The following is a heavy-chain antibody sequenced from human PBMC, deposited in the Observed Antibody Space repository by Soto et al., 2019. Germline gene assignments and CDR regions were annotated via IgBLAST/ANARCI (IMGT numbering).Heavy chain of an antibody. D-gene: IGHD2-15*01. V-gene: IGHV3-21*01. CDR2: ISSSSSYI. Sequence: EVQLVESGGGLVKPGGSLRLSCAASGFTFSSYSMNWVRQAPGKGLEWVSSISSSSSYIYYADSVKGRFTISRDNAKNSLYLQMNSLRSEYTAVYYCAREPGYSSGGSCILPIDYWGQGTLVTVSS. CDR1: GFTFSSYS. CDR3: AREPGYSSGGSCILPIDY. J-gene: IGHJ4*02.